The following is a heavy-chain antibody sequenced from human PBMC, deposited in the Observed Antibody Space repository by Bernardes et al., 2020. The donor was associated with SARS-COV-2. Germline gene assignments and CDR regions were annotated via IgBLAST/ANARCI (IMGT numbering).Heavy chain of an antibody. CDR1: GGSISAYY. J-gene: IGHJ4*02. CDR3: ARGFDY. V-gene: IGHV4-59*01. Sequence: TPSLTCTVSGGSISAYYWSWFRQPPGKGLEWIGYLYYTGSTNYNPSLQSRVTISVDTSKNQFSLKLSSVTAADTAVYYCARGFDYWGQGILVTVSS. CDR2: LYYTGST.